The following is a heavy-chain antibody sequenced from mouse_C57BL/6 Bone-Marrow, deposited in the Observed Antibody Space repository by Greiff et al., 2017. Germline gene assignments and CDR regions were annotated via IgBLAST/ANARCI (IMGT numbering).Heavy chain of an antibody. J-gene: IGHJ1*03. V-gene: IGHV1-82*01. D-gene: IGHD4-1*02. CDR3: ARSTGYWYFDV. Sequence: QVQLKESGPELVKPGASVKISCKASGYAFSSSWMNWVKQRPGQGLEWIGRIYPGDGDTNYNGKFKGKATLTADKSSSTAYMQLSSLTSEDSAVYCCARSTGYWYFDVWGTGTTVTVSS. CDR2: IYPGDGDT. CDR1: GYAFSSSW.